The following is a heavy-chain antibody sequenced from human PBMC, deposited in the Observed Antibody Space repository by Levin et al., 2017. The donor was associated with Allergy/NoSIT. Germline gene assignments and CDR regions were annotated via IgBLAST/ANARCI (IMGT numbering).Heavy chain of an antibody. Sequence: SETLSLTCTVSGGSISSYYWSWIRQPPGKGLEWIGYIYYSGGTNYNPSLKSRVTISVDTSKKQFSLKLSSVTAADPAVYYCARYAYVWGSLNYYYDMDVWGKGTTVTVSS. CDR2: IYYSGGT. J-gene: IGHJ6*03. CDR3: ARYAYVWGSLNYYYDMDV. CDR1: GGSISSYY. V-gene: IGHV4-59*08. D-gene: IGHD3-16*01.